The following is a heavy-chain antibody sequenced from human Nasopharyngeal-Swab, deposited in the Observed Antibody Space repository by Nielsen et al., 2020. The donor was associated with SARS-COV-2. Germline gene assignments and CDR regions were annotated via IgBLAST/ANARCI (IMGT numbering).Heavy chain of an antibody. V-gene: IGHV3-49*01. J-gene: IGHJ3*02. CDR2: IRSKIDSGAP. CDR3: ARSVGSFYGQGAFDI. D-gene: IGHD1-26*01. CDR1: GFTFDAYA. Sequence: GGSLRLSCTTSGFTFDAYAMSWFRQAPGKGLEGVGFIRSKIDSGAPEYAATVKGRFTISRDGAESIAFLQMNSLETEDTGVYYCARSVGSFYGQGAFDIWGQGTMVTVSS.